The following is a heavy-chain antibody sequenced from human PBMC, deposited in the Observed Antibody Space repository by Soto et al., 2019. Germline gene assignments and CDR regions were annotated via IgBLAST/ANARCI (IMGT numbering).Heavy chain of an antibody. CDR2: FDPEDGET. CDR1: RYTITELS. CDR3: ATDRGSSAAGTFQH. J-gene: IGHJ1*01. Sequence: SKVPRYTITELSMYWVRQYQGKGLEWMGGFDPEDGETIYAQKFQGRVTMTEDTSTDTAYMELSSLRSEDTAVYYCATDRGSSAAGTFQHWGQGTLVTVSS. D-gene: IGHD6-25*01. V-gene: IGHV1-24*01.